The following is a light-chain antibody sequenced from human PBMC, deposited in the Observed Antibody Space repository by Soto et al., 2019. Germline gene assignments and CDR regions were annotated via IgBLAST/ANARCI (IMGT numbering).Light chain of an antibody. V-gene: IGLV2-23*02. J-gene: IGLJ7*01. CDR3: CSYAGTTTPAV. CDR2: EVN. Sequence: QSALTQPASVYGSPAQSITISCSGTSSDVGIYDLVSWYQQLPGKAPKLMIFEVNKRPSGVSNRFSGSKSGNTASLTISGLQAEDEADYYCCSYAGTTTPAVFGGGTQLTVL. CDR1: SSDVGIYDL.